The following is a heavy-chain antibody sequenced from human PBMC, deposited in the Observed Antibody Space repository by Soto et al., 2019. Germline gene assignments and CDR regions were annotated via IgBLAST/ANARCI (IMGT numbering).Heavy chain of an antibody. D-gene: IGHD2-8*01. CDR3: ARPNGVYAGYYYGMDV. V-gene: IGHV5-51*01. CDR2: IYPGDSDT. J-gene: IGHJ6*02. Sequence: PGESLKISCKVSGYSFTTYWIGWVRQMPGKGLEWMGIIYPGDSDTRYSPSFQGQVTISADKFISTAYVEWSSLKASDTAMYYCARPNGVYAGYYYGMDVWGQGTTVTVS. CDR1: GYSFTTYW.